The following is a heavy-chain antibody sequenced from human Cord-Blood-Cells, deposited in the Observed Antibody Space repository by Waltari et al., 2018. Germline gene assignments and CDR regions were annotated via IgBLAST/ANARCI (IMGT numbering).Heavy chain of an antibody. CDR2: IYYSGST. D-gene: IGHD3-3*01. CDR1: GGSISSSSYY. V-gene: IGHV4-39*01. J-gene: IGHJ5*02. Sequence: QLQLQESGPGLVKPSETLSLTCTVSGGSISSSSYYWGWIRQPPGKGLEWIGSIYYSGSTCYNPSLKSRVTISVDTSKNQFSLKLSSVTAADTAVYYCARGRIFGVVIEGWFDPWGQGTLVTVSS. CDR3: ARGRIFGVVIEGWFDP.